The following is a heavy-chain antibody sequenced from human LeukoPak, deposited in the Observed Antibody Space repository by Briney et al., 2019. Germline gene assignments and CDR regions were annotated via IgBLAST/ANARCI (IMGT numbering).Heavy chain of an antibody. CDR3: ATLSFGDTDY. CDR2: IWYDGSEE. D-gene: IGHD2-21*02. V-gene: IGHV3-33*01. Sequence: GGSLRLSCAASGFAFSRSGMNWVRQAPGKGLEWVAIIWYDGSEEYYADSVKGRFTISKDNLKNTLYLQMNSLRAEDTAVYYCATLSFGDTDYWGQGTVVTVSS. CDR1: GFAFSRSG. J-gene: IGHJ4*02.